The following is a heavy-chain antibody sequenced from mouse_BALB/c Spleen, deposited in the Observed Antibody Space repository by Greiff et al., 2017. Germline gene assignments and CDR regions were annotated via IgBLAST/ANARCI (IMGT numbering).Heavy chain of an antibody. Sequence: QVQLKQSGAELVKPGTSVKLSCKASGYNFTSYWINWVKLRPGQGLEWIGDIYPGSGSTNYNEKFKSKATLTVDTSSSTAYMQLSSLASEDSALYYCARWEVTTKYYAMDYWGQGTSVTVSS. V-gene: IGHV1-55*01. J-gene: IGHJ4*01. D-gene: IGHD2-2*01. CDR2: IYPGSGST. CDR1: GYNFTSYW. CDR3: ARWEVTTKYYAMDY.